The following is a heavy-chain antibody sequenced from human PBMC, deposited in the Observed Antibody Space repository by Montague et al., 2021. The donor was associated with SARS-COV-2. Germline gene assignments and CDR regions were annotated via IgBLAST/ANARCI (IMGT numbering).Heavy chain of an antibody. J-gene: IGHJ4*02. CDR2: IHYSGSN. CDR3: ARSLDPSGSYYLPY. V-gene: IGHV4-59*01. Sequence: SETLSLTCSVSGGSIGSYYWSWLRQPPGKGLEWIGHIHYSGSNTYNPPFKSRVTISIDTPKNQFSLKLSSVTAADTAVYYCARSLDPSGSYYLPYWGQGTLVTVSS. D-gene: IGHD3-10*01. CDR1: GGSIGSYY.